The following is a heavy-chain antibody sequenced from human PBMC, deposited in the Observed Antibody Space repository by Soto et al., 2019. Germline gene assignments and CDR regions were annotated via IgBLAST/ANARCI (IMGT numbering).Heavy chain of an antibody. CDR2: INPTSGGT. J-gene: IGHJ4*02. CDR1: GYTFPGNY. V-gene: IGHV1-2*02. D-gene: IGHD2-2*01. Sequence: QVQLVQSGAEVKKPGASVKVSCKASGYTFPGNYMHWVRQAPGQGLEWMALINPTSGGTNYAQKFQGRVTMTWDTSISTAYMELRRLRSDDTAIYSCARGYCSSSGCSHYFDYWGQGTLVTVSS. CDR3: ARGYCSSSGCSHYFDY.